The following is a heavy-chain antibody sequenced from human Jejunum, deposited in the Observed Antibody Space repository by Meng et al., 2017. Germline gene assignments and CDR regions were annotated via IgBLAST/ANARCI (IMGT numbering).Heavy chain of an antibody. D-gene: IGHD3-3*01. Sequence: GESLKISCVASGFTFSSHWMNWVRQAPGKGLEWVANIKQDGSQEYFVDSLKGRFTISRDNAKNSLYLQMNSLRDEDTAVYYCARDPRESQYSIFDYWGQGVLVTVSS. V-gene: IGHV3-7*01. CDR3: ARDPRESQYSIFDY. CDR1: GFTFSSHW. CDR2: IKQDGSQE. J-gene: IGHJ4*02.